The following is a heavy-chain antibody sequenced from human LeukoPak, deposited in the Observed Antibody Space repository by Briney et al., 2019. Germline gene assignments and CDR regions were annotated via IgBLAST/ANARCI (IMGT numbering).Heavy chain of an antibody. CDR2: INPNSGGT. Sequence: GASVTVSCTASGYTFTGYYMHWVRQAPGQGLEWMGWINPNSGGTNYAQKFQGRVTMTRDTSISTAYMELSRLRSDDTAVYYCASNGYCSSTSCPRGGDYYYYMDVWGKGTTVTVSS. D-gene: IGHD2-2*01. CDR3: ASNGYCSSTSCPRGGDYYYYMDV. V-gene: IGHV1-2*02. J-gene: IGHJ6*03. CDR1: GYTFTGYY.